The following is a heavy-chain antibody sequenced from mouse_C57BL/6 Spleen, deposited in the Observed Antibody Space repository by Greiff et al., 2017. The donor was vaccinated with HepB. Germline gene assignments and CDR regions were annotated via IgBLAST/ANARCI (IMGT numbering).Heavy chain of an antibody. CDR3: ARGGYWDFFDY. D-gene: IGHD3-2*02. J-gene: IGHJ2*01. Sequence: VQLVESGAELVKPGASVKLSCKASGYTFTSYWMHWVKQRPGQGLEWIGMIHPNSGSTNYNEKFKSKATLTVDKSSSTAYMQLSSLTSEDSAVYYCARGGYWDFFDYWGQGTTLTVSS. CDR1: GYTFTSYW. V-gene: IGHV1-64*01. CDR2: IHPNSGST.